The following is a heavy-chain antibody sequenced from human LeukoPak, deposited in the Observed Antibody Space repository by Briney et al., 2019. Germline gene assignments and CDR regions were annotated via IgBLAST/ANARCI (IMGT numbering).Heavy chain of an antibody. J-gene: IGHJ4*02. CDR1: GGSISSSSYY. D-gene: IGHD3-22*01. CDR3: ARRDNYYDSSGYFDY. CDR2: IYYSGST. Sequence: PSETLSLTCTVSGGSISSSSYYWGWIRQPPGKGLERIGSIYYSGSTYYNPFLKSRVTISVDTSKNQFSLKLSSVTAADTAVYYCARRDNYYDSSGYFDYWGQGTLVTVSS. V-gene: IGHV4-39*01.